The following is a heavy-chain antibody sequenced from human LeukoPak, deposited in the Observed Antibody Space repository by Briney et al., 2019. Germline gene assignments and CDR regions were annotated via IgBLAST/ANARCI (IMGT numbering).Heavy chain of an antibody. CDR1: GGSISSSSYY. V-gene: IGHV4-39*07. Sequence: PSETLSLTCTVSGGSISSSSYYWGWIRQPPGKGLEWIGSIYYSGSTYYNPSLKSRVTISVDTSKNQFSLKLSSVTAADTAVYYCARVGPQYYDFWSGYYTGGYYYYMDVWGKGTTVTVSS. J-gene: IGHJ6*03. CDR3: ARVGPQYYDFWSGYYTGGYYYYMDV. CDR2: IYYSGST. D-gene: IGHD3-3*01.